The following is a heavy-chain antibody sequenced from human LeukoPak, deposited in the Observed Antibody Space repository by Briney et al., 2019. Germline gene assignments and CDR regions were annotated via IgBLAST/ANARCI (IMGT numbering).Heavy chain of an antibody. V-gene: IGHV3-48*01. Sequence: GGSLRLSCTATGFTFSSYNMNWVRQAPGKGLEWVSFISSSSSTINYADSVKGRITISRDNAKNSLYLQMNSLRAEDTALYYCASWRGDKYYFDYWGQGTLVTVSS. CDR1: GFTFSSYN. D-gene: IGHD3-16*01. J-gene: IGHJ4*02. CDR2: ISSSSSTI. CDR3: ASWRGDKYYFDY.